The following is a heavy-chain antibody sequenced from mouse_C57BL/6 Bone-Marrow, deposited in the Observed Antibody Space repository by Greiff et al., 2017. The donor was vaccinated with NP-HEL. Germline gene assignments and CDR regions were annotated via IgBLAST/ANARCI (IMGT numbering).Heavy chain of an antibody. D-gene: IGHD2-5*01. J-gene: IGHJ3*01. CDR2: ISSGGDYT. Sequence: DVLLVESGEGLVKPGGSLKLSCAASGFTFSCYAMSWVRQTPEKRLEWVAYISSGGDYTYYADTVKGRFTISRDNARNTLYLQMSSLKSEDTAMYYCTRGWGYSNPFAYWGQGTLVTVSA. CDR1: GFTFSCYA. CDR3: TRGWGYSNPFAY. V-gene: IGHV5-9-1*02.